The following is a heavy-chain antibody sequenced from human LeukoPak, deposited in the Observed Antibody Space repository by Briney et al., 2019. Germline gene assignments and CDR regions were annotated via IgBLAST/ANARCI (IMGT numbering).Heavy chain of an antibody. J-gene: IGHJ4*02. CDR3: AKSRDTAMVILLFDY. D-gene: IGHD5-18*01. V-gene: IGHV3-23*01. CDR2: ISGSGGST. Sequence: GGSLRLSCAASGFTFSSYAMSWVRQAPGKGLEWVSAISGSGGSTYYADSVKGRFAISRDNSKNTLYLQMNSLRAEDTAVYYCAKSRDTAMVILLFDYWGQGTLVTVSS. CDR1: GFTFSSYA.